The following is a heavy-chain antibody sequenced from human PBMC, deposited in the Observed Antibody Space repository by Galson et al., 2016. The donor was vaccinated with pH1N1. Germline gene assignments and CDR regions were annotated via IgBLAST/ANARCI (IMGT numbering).Heavy chain of an antibody. Sequence: SVKVSCKASGYPFTGYFLHWVRRAPGQGLEWMGRINPSSGGTKYAQKFQGRVTMTRDTSISTAYMEVRRLRSDDTAVYYCARDLYSGHLLPTYYYYAMDVWGQGTTVTVSS. V-gene: IGHV1-2*06. CDR2: INPSSGGT. J-gene: IGHJ6*02. CDR1: GYPFTGYF. CDR3: ARDLYSGHLLPTYYYYAMDV. D-gene: IGHD1-26*01.